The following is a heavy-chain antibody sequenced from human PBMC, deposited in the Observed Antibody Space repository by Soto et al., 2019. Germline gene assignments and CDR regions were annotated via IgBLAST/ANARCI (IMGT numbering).Heavy chain of an antibody. D-gene: IGHD3-10*01. V-gene: IGHV3-48*03. Sequence: EVQLVESGGGLVQAGGSLRLFCAVSGFTFSSYEMNWVRQAPGKGLEWVSYIGTSGKTIYYADSVRGRFTISRDNAKNSLYLQMNSLRAEDTAVYFCARGVRILAFDIWGQGTMVTVSS. CDR2: IGTSGKTI. CDR1: GFTFSSYE. J-gene: IGHJ3*02. CDR3: ARGVRILAFDI.